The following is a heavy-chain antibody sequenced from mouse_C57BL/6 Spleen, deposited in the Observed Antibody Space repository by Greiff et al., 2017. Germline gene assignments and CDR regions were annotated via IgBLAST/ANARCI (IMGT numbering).Heavy chain of an antibody. Sequence: QVQLQQPGAELVRPGSSVKLSCKASGYTFTSYWMHWVKQRPIQGLEWIGNIDPSDSETHYNQKFKDKATLTVDKSSSTAYMQLSSLTSEDSAVYYCAMGELGRGWFAYWGQGTLVTVSA. V-gene: IGHV1-52*01. CDR1: GYTFTSYW. CDR2: IDPSDSET. J-gene: IGHJ3*01. CDR3: AMGELGRGWFAY. D-gene: IGHD4-1*01.